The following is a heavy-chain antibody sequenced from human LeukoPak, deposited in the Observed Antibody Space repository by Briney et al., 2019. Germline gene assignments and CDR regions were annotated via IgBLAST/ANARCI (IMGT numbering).Heavy chain of an antibody. CDR3: ARAGAAKRGIIFYYYGMDV. V-gene: IGHV1-8*01. CDR2: MNPNSGNA. D-gene: IGHD6-25*01. J-gene: IGHJ6*02. Sequence: GASVKVSCKASGYTFTSYDINWVRQATGQGLEWMGWMNPNSGNAGYAQKFQGRVTMTRNTSISTAYMELSSLRSEDTAVYYCARAGAAKRGIIFYYYGMDVWGQGTTVTVSS. CDR1: GYTFTSYD.